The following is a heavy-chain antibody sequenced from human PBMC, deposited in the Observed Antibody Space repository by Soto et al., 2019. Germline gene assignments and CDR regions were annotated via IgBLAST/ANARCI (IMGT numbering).Heavy chain of an antibody. CDR1: GDSIGTTHSY. D-gene: IGHD2-8*01. V-gene: IGHV4-39*01. CDR2: IHYSGST. Sequence: SETLSLTCTVSGDSIGTTHSYWAWIRQSPGKGLEWIGNIHYSGSTYYMPSLRSRVTLSVDTSKNQFSLRLTSVTAEDTAVYYCARHEGNGNVGPLDYWGQGILVTVSS. CDR3: ARHEGNGNVGPLDY. J-gene: IGHJ4*02.